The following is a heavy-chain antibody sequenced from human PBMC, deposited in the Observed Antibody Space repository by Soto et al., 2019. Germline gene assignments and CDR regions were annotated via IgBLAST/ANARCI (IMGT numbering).Heavy chain of an antibody. D-gene: IGHD2-21*01. CDR1: GFTFSSYW. V-gene: IGHV3-7*01. J-gene: IGHJ3*02. CDR3: ARLFRNASDALDI. Sequence: GGSLRLSCAASGFTFSSYWMSWVRQAPGKGLEWVANIKQDGSEKYYVDSVKGRFTISRDNAKNSLYLQMNSLRAEDTAVYYCARLFRNASDALDIWGQGTMVTVSS. CDR2: IKQDGSEK.